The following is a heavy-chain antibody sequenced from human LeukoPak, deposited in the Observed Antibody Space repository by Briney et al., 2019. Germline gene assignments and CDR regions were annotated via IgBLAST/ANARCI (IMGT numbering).Heavy chain of an antibody. D-gene: IGHD7-27*01. Sequence: GGSLRLSCAASGLTFDDRGMGWVRQAPGKGLEWVSGINWNGGSTAYADSVKGRFTISRDNAKKSLYLQMNSLRGEDTALYYCTREYAALGFDIWGQGTMVTVSS. CDR3: TREYAALGFDI. J-gene: IGHJ3*02. CDR1: GLTFDDRG. CDR2: INWNGGST. V-gene: IGHV3-20*04.